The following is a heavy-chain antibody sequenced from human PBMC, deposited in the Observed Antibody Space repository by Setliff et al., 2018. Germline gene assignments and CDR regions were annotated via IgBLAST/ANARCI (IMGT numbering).Heavy chain of an antibody. CDR1: GFTFSSYS. V-gene: IGHV3-23*01. CDR3: ARRGDSGGFDS. D-gene: IGHD3-22*01. Sequence: GGSLRLSCAASGFTFSSYSMSWVRQAPGKGLDWVSAINNVGITTYHADSVKGRFTISRDNSKNTLHLQMNSLKDEDTALYYCARRGDSGGFDSWGQGTLVTVSS. J-gene: IGHJ4*02. CDR2: INNVGITT.